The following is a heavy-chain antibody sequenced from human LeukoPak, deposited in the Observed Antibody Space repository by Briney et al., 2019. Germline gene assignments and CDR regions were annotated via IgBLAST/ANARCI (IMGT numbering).Heavy chain of an antibody. CDR3: AKGGSMVRGVPGPFDY. CDR1: GFTFSNYA. V-gene: IGHV3-23*01. D-gene: IGHD3-10*01. Sequence: GGSLRLSCAASGFTFSNYAMGWVRQAPGKGLEWVSAISGSGGHTYYADSVKGRFTISRDNSKNTLFLQMNSLRAEDTAVYYCAKGGSMVRGVPGPFDYWGQGTLATVSS. CDR2: ISGSGGHT. J-gene: IGHJ4*02.